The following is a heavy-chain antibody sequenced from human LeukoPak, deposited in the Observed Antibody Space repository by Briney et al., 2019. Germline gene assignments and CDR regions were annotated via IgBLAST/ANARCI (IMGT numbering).Heavy chain of an antibody. V-gene: IGHV3-7*01. D-gene: IGHD3-10*01. Sequence: GSLRLSCAASGFTFSSYAMHWVRQAPGKGLEWVANIKHDGSEAHYVDSVKGRFTISRDNAKNSLSLQMNSLNVDDTGVYFCTRDALFGSGRTHLDFWSQGTLVSVSS. CDR1: GFTFSSYA. CDR2: IKHDGSEA. CDR3: TRDALFGSGRTHLDF. J-gene: IGHJ4*02.